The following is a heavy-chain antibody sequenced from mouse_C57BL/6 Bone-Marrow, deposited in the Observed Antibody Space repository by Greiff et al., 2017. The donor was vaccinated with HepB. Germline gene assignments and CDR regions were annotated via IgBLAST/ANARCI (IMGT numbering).Heavy chain of an antibody. J-gene: IGHJ2*01. CDR2: ISGGGGNT. Sequence: EVMLVESGGGLVKPGGSLKLSCAASGFTFSSYTMSWVRQTPEKRLEWVATISGGGGNTYYPDSVKGRFTISRDNAKNTLYLQMSSLRSEDTALYYCARDGYYPYYFDYWGQGTTLTASS. CDR1: GFTFSSYT. D-gene: IGHD2-3*01. CDR3: ARDGYYPYYFDY. V-gene: IGHV5-9*01.